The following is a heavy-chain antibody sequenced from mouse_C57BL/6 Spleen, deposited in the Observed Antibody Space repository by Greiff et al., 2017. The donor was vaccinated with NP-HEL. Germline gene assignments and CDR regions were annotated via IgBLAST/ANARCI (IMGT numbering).Heavy chain of an antibody. J-gene: IGHJ3*01. D-gene: IGHD2-2*01. V-gene: IGHV8-2*01. CDR1: FSLSTSGMGL. CDR3: WAGGLRRSPWFAY. CDR2: WNNDNY. Sequence: QVTLKVSGPGILQPSPTLSLACTFSGFSLSTSGMGLSWLRTPPGMALVWLASPWNNDNYYNPSFKSRFTISMETSNYQVFLKLTSVDTADSATSYGAWAGGLRRSPWFAYWGQGTLVTVSA.